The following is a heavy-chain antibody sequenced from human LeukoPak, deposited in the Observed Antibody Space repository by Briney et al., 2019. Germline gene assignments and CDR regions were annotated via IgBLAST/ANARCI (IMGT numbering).Heavy chain of an antibody. D-gene: IGHD3-9*01. CDR2: ISGHNGNT. Sequence: ASVKVSCKTSGYTFTTYGLCWVRQARGQGLEWMGWISGHNGNTNYAHKFQGRVSMTTDTPTRTAYMELKSLRSDDTAVYYCVLGDILAGYWAEYFAYWGQGTLVTVSS. J-gene: IGHJ4*02. V-gene: IGHV1-18*01. CDR3: VLGDILAGYWAEYFAY. CDR1: GYTFTTYG.